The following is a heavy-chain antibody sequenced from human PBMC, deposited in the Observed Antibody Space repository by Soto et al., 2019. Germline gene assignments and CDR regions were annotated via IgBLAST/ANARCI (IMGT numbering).Heavy chain of an antibody. CDR3: AKFIVGTGGGSGWPWFLDS. Sequence: EVQLLESGGGLVQPGGSLRLSCAASGFAFSSYAMTWVRQAPGKGLEWVSALSGTGGTTYSADSVRGRFTIARDNSKNTLYLQMNGLSPEDSAIYYCAKFIVGTGGGSGWPWFLDSWGQGTLVTVSS. J-gene: IGHJ4*02. V-gene: IGHV3-23*01. CDR2: LSGTGGTT. CDR1: GFAFSSYA. D-gene: IGHD6-25*01.